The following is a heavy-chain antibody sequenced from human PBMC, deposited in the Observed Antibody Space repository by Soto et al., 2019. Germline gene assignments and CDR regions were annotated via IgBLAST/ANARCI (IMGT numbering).Heavy chain of an antibody. V-gene: IGHV1-69*12. Sequence: QVQLVQSGAEVKKPGSSVKVSCKASGGTFSSYAISWVRQAPGQGLEWMGGIIPIFGTANYAQKFQGRVTIXAXEXSSTAYMELSSMRSEDTAVYYCASSVAKYYYSGMDVWGQGTTVTVSS. J-gene: IGHJ6*02. D-gene: IGHD5-12*01. CDR1: GGTFSSYA. CDR2: IIPIFGTA. CDR3: ASSVAKYYYSGMDV.